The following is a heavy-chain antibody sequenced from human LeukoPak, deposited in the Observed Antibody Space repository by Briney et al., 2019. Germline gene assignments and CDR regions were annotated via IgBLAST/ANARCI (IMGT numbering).Heavy chain of an antibody. CDR1: GFTVSSNY. CDR2: IYSGGST. J-gene: IGHJ4*02. D-gene: IGHD3-22*01. V-gene: IGHV3-53*01. Sequence: PGESLRLSCAASGFTVSSNYMSWVRQAPGKGLEWVSVIYSGGSTYYADSVKGRFTISRDNSKNTLFLQMNSLRAEDTAVYYCATIGSRFDSSGYSQLGYFDHWGQGTLVTVSS. CDR3: ATIGSRFDSSGYSQLGYFDH.